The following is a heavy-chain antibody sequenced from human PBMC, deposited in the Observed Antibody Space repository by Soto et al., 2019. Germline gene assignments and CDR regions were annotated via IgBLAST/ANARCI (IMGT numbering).Heavy chain of an antibody. CDR2: IGNSGSPI. J-gene: IGHJ5*02. Sequence: PGRPLRLSCTASGFTFSSYNMNWVRQAPGKGLEWLSYIGNSGSPINYADSVKGRFISSRDNAKNSLYLQMNSLRAEDTALYYCARGLGSSWFFLWGQGALVTVSS. CDR3: ARGLGSSWFFL. D-gene: IGHD6-13*01. V-gene: IGHV3-48*01. CDR1: GFTFSSYN.